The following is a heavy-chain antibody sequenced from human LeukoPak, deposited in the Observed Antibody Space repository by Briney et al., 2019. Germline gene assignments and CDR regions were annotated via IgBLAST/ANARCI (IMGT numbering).Heavy chain of an antibody. CDR2: IYYSGST. D-gene: IGHD1-26*01. CDR3: ARYASFPRHLDL. V-gene: IGHV4-59*01. J-gene: IGHJ2*01. CDR1: GGSISSFY. Sequence: SETLSLTCTVSGGSISSFYWSWIRQPPGKGLEWIGHIYYSGSTKYNPSFQSLLTVSVDTSKNQISLNLSSVTAADTAVYFCARYASFPRHLDLWGRGTLVTVSS.